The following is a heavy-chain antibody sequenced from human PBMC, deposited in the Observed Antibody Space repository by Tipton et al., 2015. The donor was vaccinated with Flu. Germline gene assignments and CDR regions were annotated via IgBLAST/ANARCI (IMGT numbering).Heavy chain of an antibody. V-gene: IGHV4-4*07. CDR3: ARGQGNSGWRYFDY. D-gene: IGHD6-19*01. CDR1: GGSMNNYFWSSYY. Sequence: TLSLTCTVSGGSMNNYFWSSYYWSWIRQPAGKGLEWIGRIYTSGNTNYSPSLKSRVTMSVDTSKNQFSLKLSSMTAADTAVYHCARGQGNSGWRYFDYWGQGTLVTVSS. J-gene: IGHJ4*02. CDR2: IYTSGNT.